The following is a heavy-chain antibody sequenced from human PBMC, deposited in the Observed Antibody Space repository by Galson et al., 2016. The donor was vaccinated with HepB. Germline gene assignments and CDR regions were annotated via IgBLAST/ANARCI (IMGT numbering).Heavy chain of an antibody. J-gene: IGHJ4*02. Sequence: SLRLSCAASGFSVSKFYLIWVRQAPGEGLEWISTIYNDGSTHYADSVRGRFTFSRDNSKNTLYLQMNNLRADDTAVYYSAREFQYESRGFAYKRPFDYWGQGTLVTVAS. CDR1: GFSVSKFY. CDR3: AREFQYESRGFAYKRPFDY. CDR2: IYNDGST. D-gene: IGHD3-22*01. V-gene: IGHV3-53*01.